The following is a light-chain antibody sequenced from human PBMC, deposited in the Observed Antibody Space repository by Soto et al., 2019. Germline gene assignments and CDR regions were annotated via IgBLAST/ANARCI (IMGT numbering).Light chain of an antibody. CDR1: STDFVSYNR. CDR3: SSFTDGNNLV. CDR2: EAS. Sequence: QSVLTQPPSVSGSPGQSVTISCTGTSTDFVSYNRVSWYQQPPGTAPKLIIYEASNRPSGVPDRFSGSKSGNTASLTISGLQAADEADYYCSSFTDGNNLVFGTGTKLTVL. J-gene: IGLJ1*01. V-gene: IGLV2-18*02.